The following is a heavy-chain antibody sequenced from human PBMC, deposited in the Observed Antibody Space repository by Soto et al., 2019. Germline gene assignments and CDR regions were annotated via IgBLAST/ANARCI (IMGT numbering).Heavy chain of an antibody. Sequence: QVQLVQSGAEVKKPGASVKVSCKASGYTFATYGFSWVRQAPGQGLECVGWISAHNGDTHYSRKFQGRVTLTTDTSTNTVYMELRSLTSDDTAMYFCATEPIYYNDGSGYYPLGHWGQGTLVTVSS. D-gene: IGHD3-22*01. V-gene: IGHV1-18*04. CDR2: ISAHNGDT. J-gene: IGHJ4*02. CDR3: ATEPIYYNDGSGYYPLGH. CDR1: GYTFATYG.